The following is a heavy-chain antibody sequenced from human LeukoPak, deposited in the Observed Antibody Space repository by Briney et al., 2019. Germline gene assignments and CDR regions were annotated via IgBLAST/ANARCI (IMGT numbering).Heavy chain of an antibody. Sequence: GGSLRLSCVDPGLTFRIHGMSWVRQAPGKGLEWVATISGNGGISYYADYVKGRFTISRDNSKNTLYLQMNSLRAEDTAVYYCAKGGSSSWTFFDYWGQGTLVTVSS. CDR1: GLTFRIHG. V-gene: IGHV3-23*01. CDR3: AKGGSSSWTFFDY. CDR2: ISGNGGIS. J-gene: IGHJ4*02. D-gene: IGHD6-13*01.